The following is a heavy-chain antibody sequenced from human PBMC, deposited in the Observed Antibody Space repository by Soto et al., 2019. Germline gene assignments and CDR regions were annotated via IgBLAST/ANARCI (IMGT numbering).Heavy chain of an antibody. Sequence: EVHLLESGGGLVQPGGSLSLSCAASGFAFSDYAMTWVRQAPGKGLEWVSDISDGDGPTHYADSVKGRFTISRDDSKNTLSLQMDSLRAEDAAVYYCAKGRTFFDVWGQVTLVTVAS. V-gene: IGHV3-23*01. CDR3: AKGRTFFDV. D-gene: IGHD3-16*01. CDR2: ISDGDGPT. CDR1: GFAFSDYA. J-gene: IGHJ4*02.